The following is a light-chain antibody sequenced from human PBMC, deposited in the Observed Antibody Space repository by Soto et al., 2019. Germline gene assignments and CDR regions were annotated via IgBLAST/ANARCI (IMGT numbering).Light chain of an antibody. CDR1: GSNIGSNT. J-gene: IGLJ2*01. CDR2: SND. Sequence: QSVLTQPPSASWTPGQRVTISCSGSGSNIGSNTVNWYQQLPGTAPKVVIHSNDQRPSGVPDRFSASRSGTSASLAISGLQSEDEADYYCEAWDDSLSGPVFGGGTRVPVL. CDR3: EAWDDSLSGPV. V-gene: IGLV1-44*01.